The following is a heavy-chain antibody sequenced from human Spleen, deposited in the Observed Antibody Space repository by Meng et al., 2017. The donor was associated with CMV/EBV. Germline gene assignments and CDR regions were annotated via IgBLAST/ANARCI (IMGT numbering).Heavy chain of an antibody. D-gene: IGHD3-3*01. CDR1: GFTFNNYA. Sequence: GGSLRLSCAASGFTFNNYAMSWVRQAPGKGLEWVSAISGNGGSTYYAASVKGRFTISRDSSKNTLFLQMNSLRPEDTAVYYCARSRRNFDVLSGQFRYYYYGMDVWGQGTTVTVSS. J-gene: IGHJ6*02. CDR2: ISGNGGST. CDR3: ARSRRNFDVLSGQFRYYYYGMDV. V-gene: IGHV3-23*01.